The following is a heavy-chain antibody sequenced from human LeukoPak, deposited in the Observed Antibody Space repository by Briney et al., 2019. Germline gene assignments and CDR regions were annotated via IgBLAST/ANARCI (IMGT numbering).Heavy chain of an antibody. V-gene: IGHV1-3*01. CDR3: ARGPRSIYCGGDCYRLN. J-gene: IGHJ4*02. D-gene: IGHD2-21*02. Sequence: ASVKVSCKASGYTFTSYAMHWVRQAPGQRLEWMGWINAGNGNTKYSQKFQGRVTITRDTSASTAYMELGSLRSEDTAVYFCARGPRSIYCGGDCYRLNWGQGTLVTVSS. CDR1: GYTFTSYA. CDR2: INAGNGNT.